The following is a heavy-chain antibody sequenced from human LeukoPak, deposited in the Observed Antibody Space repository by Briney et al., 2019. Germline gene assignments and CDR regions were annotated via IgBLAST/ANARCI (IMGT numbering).Heavy chain of an antibody. D-gene: IGHD5/OR15-5a*01. V-gene: IGHV3-74*01. CDR1: GFSFGSYW. CDR2: SNGDGSIT. CDR3: ARGIISVSTITY. Sequence: PGGSLRLSCAASGFSFGSYWMNWVRQVPGKGLEWVSRSNGDGSITNYADSVKGRFTISRDNAKNTLYLQMRSLRGDDTAVYYCARGIISVSTITYWGQGTLVTVSS. J-gene: IGHJ4*02.